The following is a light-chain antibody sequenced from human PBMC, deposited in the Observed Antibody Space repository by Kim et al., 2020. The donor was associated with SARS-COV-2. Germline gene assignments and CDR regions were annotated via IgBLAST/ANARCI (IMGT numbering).Light chain of an antibody. CDR3: KYYIASPPGEP. CDR1: QSLRSTH. V-gene: IGKV3-20*01. Sequence: EIVLTQSPGTLSLSPGERATFSCRASQSLRSTHLAWYQQKPGQAPRLLIDGASTRATGIPDRFSGSGSGTDFTLTISRLEPEDFAVYYCKYYIASPPGEPFGQGTKVEIK. CDR2: GAS. J-gene: IGKJ1*01.